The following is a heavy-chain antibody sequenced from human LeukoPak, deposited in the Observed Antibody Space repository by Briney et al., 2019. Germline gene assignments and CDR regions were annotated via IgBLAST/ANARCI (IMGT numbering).Heavy chain of an antibody. CDR2: IYHSGST. V-gene: IGHV4-39*07. Sequence: SETLSLTCTVSGGSISSSTFYWGWIRQPPGKGLEWIGSIYHSGSTYYNPSLKSRVTISVDTSKNQFSLKLSSVTAADTAVYYCARDPNLSRVPGDYWGQGTLVTVSS. CDR3: ARDPNLSRVPGDY. J-gene: IGHJ4*02. CDR1: GGSISSSTFY. D-gene: IGHD2-2*01.